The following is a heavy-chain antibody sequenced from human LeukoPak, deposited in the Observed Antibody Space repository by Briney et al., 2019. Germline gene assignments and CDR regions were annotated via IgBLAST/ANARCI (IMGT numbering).Heavy chain of an antibody. CDR3: ARDSSLSGFLY. V-gene: IGHV3-53*01. CDR2: IYSGGRT. CDR1: GFTVSNSY. D-gene: IGHD3-22*01. Sequence: AGSLTLPCAASGFTVSNSYMSWVRQAPGKGLEWVSLIYSGGRTYYTDSVKGRFTISRDNYKNTLYLQMNSLRAEDTAVYYCARDSSLSGFLYWGQGTLVTVSS. J-gene: IGHJ4*02.